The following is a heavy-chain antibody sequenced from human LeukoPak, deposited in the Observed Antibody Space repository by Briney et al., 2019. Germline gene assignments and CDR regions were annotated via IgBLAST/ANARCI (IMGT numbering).Heavy chain of an antibody. CDR1: GDSISSSSYY. CDR2: IYYSGST. Sequence: PSKTLSLTCTVSGDSISSSSYYWGWIRQPPGKGLEWIGSIYYSGSTYYNPSLKSRVTISVDTSKNQFSLKLSSVTAADTAVYYCASSVVVPAAILAAFDIWGQGTMVTVSS. D-gene: IGHD2-2*02. V-gene: IGHV4-39*01. J-gene: IGHJ3*02. CDR3: ASSVVVPAAILAAFDI.